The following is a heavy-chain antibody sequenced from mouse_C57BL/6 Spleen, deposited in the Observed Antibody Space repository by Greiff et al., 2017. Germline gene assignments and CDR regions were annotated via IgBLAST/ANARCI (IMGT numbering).Heavy chain of an antibody. CDR3: ARWYYYGSSLYAMDY. V-gene: IGHV1-69*01. J-gene: IGHJ4*01. CDR2: IDPSDSYT. Sequence: QVQLQQSGAELVMPGASVKLSCKASGYTFTSYWMHWVKQRPGQGLEWIGEIDPSDSYTNYNQKFKGKSTLTVDKSSSTAYMQLSSLTSEDSAVYHCARWYYYGSSLYAMDYWGQGTSVTVSS. D-gene: IGHD1-1*01. CDR1: GYTFTSYW.